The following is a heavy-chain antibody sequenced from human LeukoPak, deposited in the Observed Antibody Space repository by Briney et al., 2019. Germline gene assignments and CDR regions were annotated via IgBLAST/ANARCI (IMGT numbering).Heavy chain of an antibody. Sequence: GGSLRLSCEVSGFSVNDGWMNWVRQAPGKGLEWVANIKSRTDGGTTEYAALVNGRFSVSVDGSKNTFYLQMNSLKAEDTALYYCTTKLGFTYGVDFWGQGTLVTVSA. V-gene: IGHV3-15*01. CDR2: IKSRTDGGTT. CDR1: GFSVNDGW. CDR3: TTKLGFTYGVDF. D-gene: IGHD5-18*01. J-gene: IGHJ4*02.